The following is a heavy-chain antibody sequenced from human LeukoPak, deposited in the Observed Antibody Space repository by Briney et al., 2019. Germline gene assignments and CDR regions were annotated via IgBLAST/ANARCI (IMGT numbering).Heavy chain of an antibody. CDR1: GFTFSSYT. J-gene: IGHJ4*02. Sequence: GGSLSLSCAASGFTFSSYTMNWVRQAPGKGLEWVSYISSSSSYTNYADSVKGRFTISRDNAKNSLYLQMNSLRAEDTAVYYCARGSRVWFGELLFDYWGQGTLVTVSS. D-gene: IGHD3-10*01. V-gene: IGHV3-21*05. CDR2: ISSSSSYT. CDR3: ARGSRVWFGELLFDY.